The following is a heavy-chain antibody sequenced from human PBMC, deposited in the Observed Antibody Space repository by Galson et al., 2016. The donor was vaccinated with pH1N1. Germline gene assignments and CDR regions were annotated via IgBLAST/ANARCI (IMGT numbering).Heavy chain of an antibody. CDR2: INQDGSRK. J-gene: IGHJ4*02. CDR1: GFIFSDYW. CDR3: ATEDYYTSLY. V-gene: IGHV3-7*01. Sequence: CAASGFIFSDYWMSWVRQAPGKGLEWVAKINQDGSRKYYVDSMKGRCTISRDNAENSLSLQMNSLRVEDTALYYCATEDYYTSLYWGQGILVTVPS. D-gene: IGHD1-26*01.